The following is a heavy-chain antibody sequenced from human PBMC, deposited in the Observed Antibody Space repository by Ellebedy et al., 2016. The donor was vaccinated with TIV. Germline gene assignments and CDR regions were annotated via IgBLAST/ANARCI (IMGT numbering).Heavy chain of an antibody. V-gene: IGHV1-69*04. CDR2: IIPILGIA. CDR1: GGTFSSYA. D-gene: IGHD5-18*01. Sequence: AASVKVSCKASGGTFSSYAISWVRQAPGQGLEWMGRIIPILGIANYAQKFHGRVTITADKSTSTAYMELSSLRSEDTAVYYCARGAQLWLWDWFDPWGQGTLVTVSS. CDR3: ARGAQLWLWDWFDP. J-gene: IGHJ5*02.